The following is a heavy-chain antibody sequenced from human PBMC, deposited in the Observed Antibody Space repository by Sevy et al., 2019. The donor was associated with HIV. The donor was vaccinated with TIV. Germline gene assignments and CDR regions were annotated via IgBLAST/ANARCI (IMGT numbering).Heavy chain of an antibody. Sequence: GGSLRLSCAASGLTLTTTGMSWVRQAPGKGLEWVAGVTSDGTTYYADSVRDRFTVSRDNSKNTLYLQLNSLRADDTAVFYCAGGDTTMITDLDYWGQRTLVTVSS. V-gene: IGHV3-23*01. D-gene: IGHD3-16*01. CDR3: AGGDTTMITDLDY. CDR2: VTSDGTT. J-gene: IGHJ4*02. CDR1: GLTLTTTG.